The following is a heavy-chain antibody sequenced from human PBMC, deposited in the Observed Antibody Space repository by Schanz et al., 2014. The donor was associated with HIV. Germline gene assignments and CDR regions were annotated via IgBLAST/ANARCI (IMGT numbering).Heavy chain of an antibody. D-gene: IGHD2-15*01. J-gene: IGHJ4*02. CDR3: AREGGNLVEGGYFFDY. V-gene: IGHV1-18*01. CDR2: ISAYNGNT. Sequence: QVQLVQSGAEVKKPGASVKVSCKASGYTFTSYGISWVRQAPGQGLEWMGWISAYNGNTKYAQRLQGRVTMTTDTSTSTAYMELSSLRLEDTAVYYCAREGGNLVEGGYFFDYWGQGTLVTVSS. CDR1: GYTFTSYG.